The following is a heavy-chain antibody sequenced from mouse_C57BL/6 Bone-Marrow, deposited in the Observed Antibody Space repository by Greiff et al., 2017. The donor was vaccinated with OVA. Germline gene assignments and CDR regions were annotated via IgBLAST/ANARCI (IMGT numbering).Heavy chain of an antibody. J-gene: IGHJ2*01. D-gene: IGHD2-1*01. CDR3: AREGDGNYKKDYFDY. CDR2: IYPGSGST. V-gene: IGHV1-55*01. Sequence: VKLQQPGAELVKPGASVKMSCKASGYTFTSYWITWVKQRPGQGLEWIGDIYPGSGSTNYNEKFKSKATLTVDTSSSTAYMQLSSLTSEDSAVYYCAREGDGNYKKDYFDYWGQGTTLTVSS. CDR1: GYTFTSYW.